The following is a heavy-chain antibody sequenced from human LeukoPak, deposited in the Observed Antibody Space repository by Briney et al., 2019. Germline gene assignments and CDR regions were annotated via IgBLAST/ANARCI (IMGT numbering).Heavy chain of an antibody. D-gene: IGHD2-8*02. CDR2: IYSAGST. CDR1: ELTVSGIC. J-gene: IGHJ1*01. Sequence: GGSLRLSCAASELTVSGICMSWVRQAPGKGLEWVPLIYSAGSTFYADSVKGRFTISRDSSKNTLYLEMNSLRPEDSAVYYCARAGADGKEYFQQWGQGTLVTVPS. CDR3: ARAGADGKEYFQQ. V-gene: IGHV3-66*02.